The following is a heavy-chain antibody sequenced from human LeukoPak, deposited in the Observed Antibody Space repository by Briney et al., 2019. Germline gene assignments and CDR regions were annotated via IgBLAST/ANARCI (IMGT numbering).Heavy chain of an antibody. CDR2: IHYSGST. CDR3: ARQSGPVVY. Sequence: SETLSLTCTVSGGSISSSGYYWGWIRQPPGKGLEGIGSIHYSGSTYHNPSLKSRVTISVDTPKNQFSLKLSSVTVADTAVYYCARQSGPVVYWGQGTLVTVSS. J-gene: IGHJ4*02. CDR1: GGSISSSGYY. V-gene: IGHV4-39*01.